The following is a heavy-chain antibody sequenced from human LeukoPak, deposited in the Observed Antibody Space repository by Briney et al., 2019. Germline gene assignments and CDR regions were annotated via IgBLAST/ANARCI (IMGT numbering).Heavy chain of an antibody. CDR2: MPPSGTT. D-gene: IGHD3-22*01. Sequence: SETLSLTCTVSGDSVSSGNYYLSWIRQPPGKGLDWITYMPPSGTTKYNPSLKSRVTTSVDTSRTQFSLRLSSVTAADTAVYYCARGQDDRSGTFDYWGQGILVTVSS. CDR1: GDSVSSGNYY. CDR3: ARGQDDRSGTFDY. V-gene: IGHV4-61*01. J-gene: IGHJ4*02.